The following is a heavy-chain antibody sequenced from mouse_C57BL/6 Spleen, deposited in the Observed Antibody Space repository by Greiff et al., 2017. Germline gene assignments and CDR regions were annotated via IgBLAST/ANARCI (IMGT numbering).Heavy chain of an antibody. CDR1: GFNIKDYY. V-gene: IGHV14-1*01. Sequence: EVKLEESGAELVRPGASVKLSCTASGFNIKDYYMHWVKQRPAQGLEWIGRIDPEDGDTEYAPKFQGKATMTAYTSSNTAYLQLSSLTSEDTAVYYCTTENAWFAYWGQGTLVTVSA. CDR3: TTENAWFAY. J-gene: IGHJ3*01. CDR2: IDPEDGDT.